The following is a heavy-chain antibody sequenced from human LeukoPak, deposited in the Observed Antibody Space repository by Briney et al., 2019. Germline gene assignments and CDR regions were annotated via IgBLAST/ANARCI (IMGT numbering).Heavy chain of an antibody. D-gene: IGHD7-27*01. J-gene: IGHJ4*02. Sequence: GASVKVSCKGSGYTFPTYFIHWMRQAPGQAIEWMGLINPNSGATSYSQPFHGRVTMTRDTSISTIFMDLGNLKSDDTAVYYCARGPDTGAFDSWGQGTVVTVSS. V-gene: IGHV1-2*02. CDR3: ARGPDTGAFDS. CDR2: INPNSGAT. CDR1: GYTFPTYF.